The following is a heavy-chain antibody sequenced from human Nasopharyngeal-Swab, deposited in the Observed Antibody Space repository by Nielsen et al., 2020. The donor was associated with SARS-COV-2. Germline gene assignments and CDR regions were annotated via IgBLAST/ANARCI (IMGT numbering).Heavy chain of an antibody. D-gene: IGHD6-6*01. Sequence: GESLKISCAASGFIFSNYDMHWVRQPPGKGLEWVAVIWFDGSSNYYGDSVKGRFTISRDNSKNTLYLQMDSLRGEDTTVYYCARDDDASSFDYWGQGTLVTVTS. CDR2: IWFDGSSN. CDR1: GFIFSNYD. V-gene: IGHV3-33*01. J-gene: IGHJ4*02. CDR3: ARDDDASSFDY.